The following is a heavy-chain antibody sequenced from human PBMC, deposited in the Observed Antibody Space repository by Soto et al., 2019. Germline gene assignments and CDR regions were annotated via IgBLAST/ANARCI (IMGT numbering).Heavy chain of an antibody. CDR3: ASISTITGRPPFGY. D-gene: IGHD6-6*01. V-gene: IGHV2-5*02. Sequence: SGPTLVNPTQTLTLTCTFSGFSLSTSEVGVGWIRQPPGKALELLGIIYWDDDKRYSPLLNKRLTITKDTSKNQVVLTMTNVDPVDTATYYCASISTITGRPPFGYWGQGTLVTVSS. CDR1: GFSLSTSEVG. CDR2: IYWDDDK. J-gene: IGHJ4*02.